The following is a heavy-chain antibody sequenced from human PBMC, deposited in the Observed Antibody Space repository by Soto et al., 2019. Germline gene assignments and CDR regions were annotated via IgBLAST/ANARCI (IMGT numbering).Heavy chain of an antibody. V-gene: IGHV3-9*01. Sequence: GGSLRLSCAASGFTFDDYAMHWVRQAPGKDLEWVSGISWNSGSIGYADSVKGRFTISRDNAKNSLYLQMNSLRAGDTALYYRAKGSERNDMEDAFDIWGQGTMVTVSS. J-gene: IGHJ3*02. D-gene: IGHD1-1*01. CDR2: ISWNSGSI. CDR3: AKGSERNDMEDAFDI. CDR1: GFTFDDYA.